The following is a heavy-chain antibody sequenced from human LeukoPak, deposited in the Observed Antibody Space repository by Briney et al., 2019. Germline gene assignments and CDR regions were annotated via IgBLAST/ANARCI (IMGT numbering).Heavy chain of an antibody. CDR3: ARDNSYGHFDY. CDR2: ISSSSSTI. D-gene: IGHD5-18*01. J-gene: IGHJ4*02. Sequence: GGSLTLSCAASGFTYSSYSMNWVRQAPGKGLEWVSYISSSSSTIYYADSVKGRFTISRDNAKNSLYLQMNSLRAEDTAVYYCARDNSYGHFDYWGQGTLVTVSS. V-gene: IGHV3-48*01. CDR1: GFTYSSYS.